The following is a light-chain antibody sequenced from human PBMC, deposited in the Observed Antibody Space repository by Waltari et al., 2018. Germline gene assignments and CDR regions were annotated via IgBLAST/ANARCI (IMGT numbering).Light chain of an antibody. V-gene: IGKV3-20*01. CDR1: QSVGSSY. Sequence: EIVLTQSPGTLSLSPGERATLSCRASQSVGSSYLAWYRHKPGQPLRLLIYAVSGRSTGIPDRFRGSGSGTDFTLTIDRLEPEDFAVYYCQQYGSPPYTFGQGTKL. J-gene: IGKJ2*01. CDR2: AVS. CDR3: QQYGSPPYT.